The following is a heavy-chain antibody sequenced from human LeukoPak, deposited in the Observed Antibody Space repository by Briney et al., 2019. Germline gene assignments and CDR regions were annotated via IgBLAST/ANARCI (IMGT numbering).Heavy chain of an antibody. CDR1: GYTFIDYY. J-gene: IGHJ5*02. Sequence: GASVKVSCKASGYTFIDYYIHWMRQAPGQGPEWMGWIYPKSGGTNSAQKFQGRVTLTRDTSIGTTYMELTGLRSDDTAVYYCARIAGTGSLNWFDPWGQGTLVTVSS. CDR2: IYPKSGGT. CDR3: ARIAGTGSLNWFDP. V-gene: IGHV1-2*02. D-gene: IGHD3-10*01.